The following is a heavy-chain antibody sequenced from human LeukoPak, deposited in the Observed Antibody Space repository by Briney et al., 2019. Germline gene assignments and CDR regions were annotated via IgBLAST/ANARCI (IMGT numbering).Heavy chain of an antibody. D-gene: IGHD6-13*01. CDR1: GYTFTSYG. J-gene: IGHJ6*03. V-gene: IGHV1-18*01. CDR2: ISAYNGNT. Sequence: ASVKVSCKASGYTFTSYGISWVRQAPGQGLEWMGRISAYNGNTNYAQKLQGRVTMTTDTSTSTAYMELRSLRSDDTAVYYCARGTYSSSWYVSNYYYMDVWGKGTTVTVSS. CDR3: ARGTYSSSWYVSNYYYMDV.